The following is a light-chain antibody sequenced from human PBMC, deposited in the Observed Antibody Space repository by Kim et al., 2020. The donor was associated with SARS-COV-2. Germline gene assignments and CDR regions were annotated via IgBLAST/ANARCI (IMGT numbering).Light chain of an antibody. J-gene: IGKJ2*03. V-gene: IGKV1-33*01. CDR1: QDIKDK. CDR3: QQYDSDHS. CDR2: DAV. Sequence: LPASIGDTVTMTGRASQDIKDKLSWFQHKPGQAPTVLIYDAVTLQTGVPSRFSGSGSGTDFTFTISRLQPEDFATYYCQQYDSDHSFGQGTKLEI.